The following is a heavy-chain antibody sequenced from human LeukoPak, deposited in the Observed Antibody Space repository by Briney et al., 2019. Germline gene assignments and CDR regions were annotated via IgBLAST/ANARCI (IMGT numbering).Heavy chain of an antibody. CDR2: INHSGST. V-gene: IGHV4-34*01. J-gene: IGHJ4*02. CDR1: GGSFSGYY. D-gene: IGHD6-19*01. CDR3: ARGYRTGYSSGWNGY. Sequence: PSETLSLTCAVYGGSFSGYYWSWIRQPPGKGLEWIGEINHSGSTNYNPSLKSRVTISVYTSKNQFSLKLSSVTAADTAVYYCARGYRTGYSSGWNGYWGQGTLVTVSS.